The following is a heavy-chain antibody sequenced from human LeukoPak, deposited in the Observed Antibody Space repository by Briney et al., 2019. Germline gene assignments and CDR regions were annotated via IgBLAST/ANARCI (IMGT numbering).Heavy chain of an antibody. V-gene: IGHV4-34*01. Sequence: SETLSLTCAVYGGSFSGYYWSWIRQPPGKGLEWIGEINHSGSTNYNPSLKSRVTISVDTSKNQFSLKLSSVTAEDTAVYYCARDHGSGWTWAYDYWGQGTLVTVSS. J-gene: IGHJ4*02. CDR1: GGSFSGYY. CDR3: ARDHGSGWTWAYDY. D-gene: IGHD6-19*01. CDR2: INHSGST.